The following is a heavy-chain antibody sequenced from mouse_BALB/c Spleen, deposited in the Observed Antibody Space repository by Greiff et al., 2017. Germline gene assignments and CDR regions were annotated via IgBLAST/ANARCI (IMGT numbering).Heavy chain of an antibody. CDR3: ARPYGNYVGFAY. CDR1: GFTFSDYY. CDR2: ISDGGSYT. Sequence: EVKLVESGGGLVKPGGSLKLSCAASGFTFSDYYMYWVRQTPEKRLEWVATISDGGSYTYYPDSVKGRFTISRDNAKNNLYLQMSSLKSEDTAMYYCARPYGNYVGFAYWGQGTLVTVSA. D-gene: IGHD2-10*02. V-gene: IGHV5-4*02. J-gene: IGHJ3*01.